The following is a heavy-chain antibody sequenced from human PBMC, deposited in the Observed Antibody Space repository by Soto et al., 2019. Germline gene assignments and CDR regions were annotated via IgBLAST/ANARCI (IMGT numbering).Heavy chain of an antibody. D-gene: IGHD4-4*01. CDR2: INSDGSRT. Sequence: HPGGSLRLSCAASGFTFTDYWTHWVRQAPGKGLVWVSRINSDGSRTSYADSVTGRFTISRDNAKKTLYLQMNSLRVEDTALYYCARDTYRGFYFDYWGQGTLVTVSS. V-gene: IGHV3-74*01. J-gene: IGHJ4*02. CDR3: ARDTYRGFYFDY. CDR1: GFTFTDYW.